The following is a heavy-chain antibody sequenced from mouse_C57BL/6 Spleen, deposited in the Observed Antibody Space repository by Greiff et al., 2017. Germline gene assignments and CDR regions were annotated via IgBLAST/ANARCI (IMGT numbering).Heavy chain of an antibody. Sequence: VQLQESGPELVKPGASVKISCKASGYAFSSSWMNWVKQRPGKGLEWIGRIYPGDGDTNYNGKFKGKATLTADKSSSTAYMQLSSLTSEDSAVYFCARKAFQLGEAMDDWGQGTSVTVSS. D-gene: IGHD4-1*02. J-gene: IGHJ4*01. CDR2: IYPGDGDT. V-gene: IGHV1-82*01. CDR3: ARKAFQLGEAMDD. CDR1: GYAFSSSW.